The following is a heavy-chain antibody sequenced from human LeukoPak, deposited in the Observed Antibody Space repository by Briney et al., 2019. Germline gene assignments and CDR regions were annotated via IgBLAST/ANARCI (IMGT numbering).Heavy chain of an antibody. D-gene: IGHD3/OR15-3a*01. V-gene: IGHV3-7*03. J-gene: IGHJ4*02. CDR3: AREFGHNGHVDY. CDR2: INQYGREI. CDR1: GFTFRNYW. Sequence: GGSLRLSCVASGFTFRNYWMNWVRQAPGKGLEWVANINQYGREIYYVDSVKGRFTISRDNAKNSLFLQMDSLGAEDTAIYYCAREFGHNGHVDYWGQGTLVTVSS.